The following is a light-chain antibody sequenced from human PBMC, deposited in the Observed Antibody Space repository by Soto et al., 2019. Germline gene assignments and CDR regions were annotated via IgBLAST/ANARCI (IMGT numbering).Light chain of an antibody. Sequence: EIVLTQSPGTLSLSPGERATLSCRASQSVSSSYLAWYQQKPGQAPRLLIYGASSRATGIPDRFSGSGSGTDFTLTISRLEPEDFAVYYCQQYGSSPFCQGTKLEIK. J-gene: IGKJ2*01. CDR2: GAS. CDR1: QSVSSSY. CDR3: QQYGSSP. V-gene: IGKV3-20*01.